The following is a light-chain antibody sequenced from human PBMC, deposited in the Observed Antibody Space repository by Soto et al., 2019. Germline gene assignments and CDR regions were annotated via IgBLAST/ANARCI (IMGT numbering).Light chain of an antibody. CDR3: SSYTRSNTLV. CDR1: SEDVGGYNY. J-gene: IGLJ1*01. Sequence: QSALTQPASVSGSPGQSITMSCSGTSEDVGGYNYVSWYQHHPGKAPKLLIYEVTHRPSGLSDRYSGSKSGNTASLNISGLQAEEEADYYCSSYTRSNTLVFGTGTKVTV. V-gene: IGLV2-14*01. CDR2: EVT.